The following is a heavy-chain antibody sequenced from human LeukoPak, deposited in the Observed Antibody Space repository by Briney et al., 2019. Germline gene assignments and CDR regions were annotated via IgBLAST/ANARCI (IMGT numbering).Heavy chain of an antibody. V-gene: IGHV4-4*07. Sequence: AETLSLTCTVSGGSISSYYWSWIRQPAGKGLEWIGRIYRRGNTNYNPSLKSRVTMSVDTSENQFSLNLTSVTAADTAVYYCARILNGYFLDYWGQGTLVTVS. CDR3: ARILNGYFLDY. D-gene: IGHD3-9*01. CDR1: GGSISSYY. J-gene: IGHJ4*02. CDR2: IYRRGNT.